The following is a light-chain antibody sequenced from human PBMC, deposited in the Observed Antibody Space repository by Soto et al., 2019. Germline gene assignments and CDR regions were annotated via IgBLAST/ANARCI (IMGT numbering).Light chain of an antibody. CDR2: VAS. Sequence: DVQMTQSPSSLSASVGARVTITCRASQGISKYLAWYQQKPGKVPRLLIYVASTLQSGVPSRFSGSGSGTDFILTISSLQPEDVATYYCQKDDSAPWTFGQGTKVEIK. V-gene: IGKV1-27*01. J-gene: IGKJ1*01. CDR1: QGISKY. CDR3: QKDDSAPWT.